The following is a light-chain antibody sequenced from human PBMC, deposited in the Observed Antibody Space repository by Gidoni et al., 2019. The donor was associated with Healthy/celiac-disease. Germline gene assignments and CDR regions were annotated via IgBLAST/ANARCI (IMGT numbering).Light chain of an antibody. CDR3: SSYTSSSTVV. CDR2: EVS. J-gene: IGLJ2*01. V-gene: IGLV2-14*01. Sequence: SALTQPASVSGSPGQSITISCTGTSRDVGGYNYVPWYQQHPGKAPKLMIYEVSNRPSGVSNRFSGSKSGNTASLTISGLQAEDEADYYCSSYTSSSTVVFGGGTKLTVL. CDR1: SRDVGGYNY.